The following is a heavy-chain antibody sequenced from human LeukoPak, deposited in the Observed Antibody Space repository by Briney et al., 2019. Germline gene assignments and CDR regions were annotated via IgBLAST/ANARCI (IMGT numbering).Heavy chain of an antibody. V-gene: IGHV3-48*02. CDR2: ISSGGSSI. D-gene: IGHD3-22*01. Sequence: GGSLRLSCAVSGFIFGDYDMNWVRQAPGKGLEWVSYISSGGSSIYYADTVKGRFTISRDNARNSLYLQMNGLTDEDTAVYYCVREPPGNYDDSGHYYAYFDCWGQGALVTVSS. CDR3: VREPPGNYDDSGHYYAYFDC. J-gene: IGHJ4*02. CDR1: GFIFGDYD.